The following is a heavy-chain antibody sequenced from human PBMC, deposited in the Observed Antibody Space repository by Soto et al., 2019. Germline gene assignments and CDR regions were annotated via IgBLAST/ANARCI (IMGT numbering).Heavy chain of an antibody. D-gene: IGHD6-13*01. CDR1: GFTVSSNY. V-gene: IGHV3-53*01. CDR3: ARGQQQLFNYYYYGMDV. J-gene: IGHJ6*02. CDR2: IYSGGST. Sequence: GGSLRLSCAASGFTVSSNYMSWVRQAPGKGLEWVSVIYSGGSTYYADSVKGRFTISRDNSKNTLYLQMNSLRAEDTAVYYCARGQQQLFNYYYYGMDVWGQGTTVTVSS.